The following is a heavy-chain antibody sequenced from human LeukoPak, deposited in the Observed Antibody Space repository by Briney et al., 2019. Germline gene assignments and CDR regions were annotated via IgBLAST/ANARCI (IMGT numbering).Heavy chain of an antibody. CDR1: GFTFSSYA. CDR3: AREKRAEYYYDSSGYYGDAFDI. V-gene: IGHV3-30-3*01. CDR2: ISYDGSNK. J-gene: IGHJ3*02. Sequence: GGSLRLSCAASGFTFSSYAMHWVRQAPGKGLEWVAGISYDGSNKYYADSVKGRFTISRDNSKNTLYLQMNSLRAEDTAVYYCAREKRAEYYYDSSGYYGDAFDIWGQGTMVTVSS. D-gene: IGHD3-22*01.